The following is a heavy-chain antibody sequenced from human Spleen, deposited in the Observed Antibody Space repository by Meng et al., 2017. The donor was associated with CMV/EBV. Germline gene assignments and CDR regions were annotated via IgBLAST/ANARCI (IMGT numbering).Heavy chain of an antibody. CDR3: ARGFGYEAVAGGHYYYYGMDV. J-gene: IGHJ6*02. Sequence: ASVKVSCKASRYSFTNYFIHWVRQAPGQGLEWMGMIKGSSANYAHNYLGRVAMTVDTSTTTVYMELSSLRSEDTAVYYCARGFGYEAVAGGHYYYYGMDVWGQGTTVTVSS. CDR2: IKGSSA. CDR1: RYSFTNYF. D-gene: IGHD6-19*01. V-gene: IGHV1-46*01.